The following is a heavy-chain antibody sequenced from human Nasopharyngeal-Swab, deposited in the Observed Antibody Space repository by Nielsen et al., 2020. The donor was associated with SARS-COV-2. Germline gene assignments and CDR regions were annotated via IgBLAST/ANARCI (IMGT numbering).Heavy chain of an antibody. Sequence: GESLKISCEASGFIFNTYGMNWVRQAPGKGLEWISYISDDNTIFYAGSVKGRFTISRDNAKNSLDLQMNSLRDEDTAVYYCARDLELLTNYYALDYWGQGTLVTVSS. D-gene: IGHD3-9*01. CDR2: ISDDNTI. V-gene: IGHV3-48*02. CDR3: ARDLELLTNYYALDY. J-gene: IGHJ4*02. CDR1: GFIFNTYG.